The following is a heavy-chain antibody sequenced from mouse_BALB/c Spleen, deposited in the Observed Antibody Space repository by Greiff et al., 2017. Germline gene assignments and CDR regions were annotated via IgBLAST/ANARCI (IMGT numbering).Heavy chain of an antibody. CDR2: INPYNDGT. V-gene: IGHV1-14*01. J-gene: IGHJ1*01. CDR1: GYTFTSYV. Sequence: VQLQQSGPELVKPGASVKMSCKASGYTFTSYVMHWVKQKPGQGLEWIGYINPYNDGTKYNEKFKGKATLTSDKSSSTAYMELSSLTSEDSAVYYCATTGVHYWYFDVWGAGTTVTVSS. D-gene: IGHD2-12*01. CDR3: ATTGVHYWYFDV.